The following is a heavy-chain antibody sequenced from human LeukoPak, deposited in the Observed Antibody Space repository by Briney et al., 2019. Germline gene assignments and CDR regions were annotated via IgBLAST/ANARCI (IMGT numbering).Heavy chain of an antibody. V-gene: IGHV3-9*01. D-gene: IGHD6-19*01. CDR3: ARDPIRPIAVAGLDY. J-gene: IGHJ4*02. CDR1: GFTFDDYA. Sequence: GGSLRLSCAASGFTFDDYAMHWVRQAPGKGLEWVSGISWNSGSIGYADSVKGRFTISRDNAKNSLYLQMNSLRAEDTAVYYCARDPIRPIAVAGLDYWGQGTLVTVSS. CDR2: ISWNSGSI.